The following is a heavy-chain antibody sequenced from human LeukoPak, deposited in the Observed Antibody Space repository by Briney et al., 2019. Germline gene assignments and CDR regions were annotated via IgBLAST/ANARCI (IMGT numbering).Heavy chain of an antibody. D-gene: IGHD3-10*01. CDR1: GFTFSSYW. J-gene: IGHJ4*02. V-gene: IGHV3-23*01. CDR3: ARSSWGSYYPLFDY. Sequence: GGSLTLSCAASGFTFSSYWMSWVRQAPGKGLEWVSTISNSGESTYYADSVKARFTISRDNSKSTLYVQMNSLRAEDTAVYYCARSSWGSYYPLFDYWGQGTLVTVSS. CDR2: ISNSGEST.